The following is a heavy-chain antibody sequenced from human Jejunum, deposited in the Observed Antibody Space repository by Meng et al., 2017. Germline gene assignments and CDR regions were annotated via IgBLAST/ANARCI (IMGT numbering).Heavy chain of an antibody. D-gene: IGHD6-6*01. J-gene: IGHJ4*02. CDR2: IHHSGIT. CDR1: GDSVTSGSYH. V-gene: IGHV4-30-4*01. CDR3: ATTQSSPHFFNY. Sequence: QVQLQESGPGLVKPSQTPSLACTVSGDSVTSGSYHWSWIRQPPGKGLEWIGYIHHSGITYYNPSLRSRLLISIDTSKRQLSLTLNSVTAADTALYYCATTQSSPHFFNYWGQGTLVTVSS.